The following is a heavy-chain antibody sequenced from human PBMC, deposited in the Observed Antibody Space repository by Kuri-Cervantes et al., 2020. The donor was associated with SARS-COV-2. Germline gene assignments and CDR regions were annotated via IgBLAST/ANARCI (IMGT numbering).Heavy chain of an antibody. V-gene: IGHV4-4*02. CDR2: IFHGGST. J-gene: IGHJ6*02. CDR1: GGSVSSPNW. D-gene: IGHD3-3*01. CDR3: ARDPWLITIFGGVTRYGMDV. Sequence: SETLPLTCAVSGGSVSSPNWWSWVRQSPGKGLEWIGEIFHGGSTNYNPSLKSRVTISVDTSKNQFSLKLSSVTAADTAMYYCARDPWLITIFGGVTRYGMDVWGRGTTVTVSS.